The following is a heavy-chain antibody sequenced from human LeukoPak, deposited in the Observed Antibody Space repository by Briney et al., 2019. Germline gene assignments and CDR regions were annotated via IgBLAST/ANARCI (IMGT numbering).Heavy chain of an antibody. CDR2: ISSSSSTI. V-gene: IGHV3-48*04. D-gene: IGHD1-26*01. CDR3: ARSLVRTVVGATNYYYYYMDV. Sequence: PGGSLRLSCAASGFTFSSYSMNWVRQAPGKGLEWVSYISSSSSTIYYADSVKGRFTISRDNAKNSLYLQMNSLRAEDTAMYYCARSLVRTVVGATNYYYYYMDVWGKGTTVTVSS. CDR1: GFTFSSYS. J-gene: IGHJ6*03.